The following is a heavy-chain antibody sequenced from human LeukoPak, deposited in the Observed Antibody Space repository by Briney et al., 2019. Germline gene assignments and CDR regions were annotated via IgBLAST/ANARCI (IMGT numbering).Heavy chain of an antibody. D-gene: IGHD2-15*01. CDR2: IIPIFGTA. J-gene: IGHJ6*02. CDR1: GGTFSSYA. Sequence: SVKVSCTASGGTFSSYAISWVRQAPGQGLEWMGGIIPIFGTANYAQKFQGRVTITADESTSTAYMELSSLRSEDTAVYYCARGVVVAATPNYYGMDVWGQGTTVTVSS. V-gene: IGHV1-69*13. CDR3: ARGVVVAATPNYYGMDV.